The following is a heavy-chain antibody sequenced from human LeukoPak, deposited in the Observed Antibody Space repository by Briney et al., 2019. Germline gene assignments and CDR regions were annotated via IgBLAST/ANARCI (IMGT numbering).Heavy chain of an antibody. CDR3: ARGGVVDAFDI. D-gene: IGHD2-15*01. J-gene: IGHJ3*02. CDR1: GGSISSYY. Sequence: KPSETLSLTCTVSGGSISSYYWSWIRQPPGKGLEWIGYIYYSGSTNYNPSLKSRVTISVDTSRNQFSLKLSSVTAADTAVYYCARGGVVDAFDIWGQGTMVTVSS. V-gene: IGHV4-59*01. CDR2: IYYSGST.